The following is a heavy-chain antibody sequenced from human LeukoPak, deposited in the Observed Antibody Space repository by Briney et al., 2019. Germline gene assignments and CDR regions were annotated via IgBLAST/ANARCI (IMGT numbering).Heavy chain of an antibody. D-gene: IGHD3-22*01. CDR3: ARDGDGGGYPDY. J-gene: IGHJ4*02. CDR2: IHTSGTT. Sequence: SETLSLTCSVSGGSVSTHYWSWIRQPAGKGLEWIGRIHTSGTTNYNPSLNSRVTLSLDTSNNQLSLTVTSVTAADTAVYFCARDGDGGGYPDYWGQGTLVTVSS. CDR1: GGSVSTHY. V-gene: IGHV4-4*07.